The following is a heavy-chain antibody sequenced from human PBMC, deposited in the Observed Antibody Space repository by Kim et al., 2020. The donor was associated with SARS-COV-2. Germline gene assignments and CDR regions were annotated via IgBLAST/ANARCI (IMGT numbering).Heavy chain of an antibody. CDR3: ARVKGSSTFAYYYYMDV. J-gene: IGHJ6*03. Sequence: VKGRFTISRDNAKNSLYLQMNSLRAEDTSVYYCARVKGSSTFAYYYYMDVWGKGTTVTVSS. D-gene: IGHD2-2*01. V-gene: IGHV3-11*01.